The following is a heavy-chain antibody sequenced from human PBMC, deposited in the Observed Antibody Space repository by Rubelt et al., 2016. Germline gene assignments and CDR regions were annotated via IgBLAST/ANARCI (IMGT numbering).Heavy chain of an antibody. D-gene: IGHD1-1*01. V-gene: IGHV1-18*01. CDR3: ARDLPPFRRYNWNFPLDY. J-gene: IGHJ4*02. Sequence: QVQLVQSGAEVKKPGASVKVSCKASGYTFTSYGISWVRQAPGQGLEWMGWISAYNGNTNYAQTIQVRVTMTTDTATSTAYMELRSLRSDDTAVYYCARDLPPFRRYNWNFPLDYWGQGTLVTVSS. CDR1: GYTFTSYG. CDR2: ISAYNGNT.